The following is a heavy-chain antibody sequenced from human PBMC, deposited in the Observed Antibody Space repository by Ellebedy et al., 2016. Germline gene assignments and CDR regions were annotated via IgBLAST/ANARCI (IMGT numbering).Heavy chain of an antibody. CDR2: IKQDGSEK. D-gene: IGHD3-10*01. CDR1: GFTFSTCW. V-gene: IGHV3-7*01. J-gene: IGHJ6*03. CDR3: ASAPYGSGQYYYMDV. Sequence: GESLKISCAASGFTFSTCWMSWVRQAPGKGLEWVANIKQDGSEKYYVDSVKGRFTISRDNAENSLYLQMNSLRAEDTAVYYCASAPYGSGQYYYMDVWGKGTTVTVSS.